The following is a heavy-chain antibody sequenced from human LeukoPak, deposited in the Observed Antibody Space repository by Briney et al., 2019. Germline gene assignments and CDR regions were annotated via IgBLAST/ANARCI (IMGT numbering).Heavy chain of an antibody. D-gene: IGHD3-22*01. V-gene: IGHV1-69*05. J-gene: IGHJ4*02. CDR3: ARSYYERPYYFDY. CDR1: GGTFSSYA. Sequence: ASVKVSCKASGGTFSSYAISWVRHAPGPGLEFMGGVIPIFGTANYAQKFHGRVTTPTDASTSTAYMELSSLRSEDTAVYYCARSYYERPYYFDYWGQGTLVTVSS. CDR2: VIPIFGTA.